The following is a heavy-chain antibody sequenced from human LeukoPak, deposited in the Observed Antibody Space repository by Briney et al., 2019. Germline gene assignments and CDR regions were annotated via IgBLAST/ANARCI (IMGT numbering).Heavy chain of an antibody. V-gene: IGHV4-59*04. D-gene: IGHD5-12*01. J-gene: IGHJ4*02. CDR2: IYYSGST. Sequence: PSETLSLTCTVSGGSISGSSWSWIRHPPGKELQWIGYIYYSGSTSYNPSLKSRVTISVDTSKNQFSLKLSSVTAADTAVYYCARLPTITFFDYWGQGTLVTVSS. CDR1: GGSISGSS. CDR3: ARLPTITFFDY.